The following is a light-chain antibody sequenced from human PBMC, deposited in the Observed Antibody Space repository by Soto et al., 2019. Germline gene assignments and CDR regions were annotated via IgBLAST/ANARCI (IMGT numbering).Light chain of an antibody. Sequence: EIVMTQSPATLSVSPGERATLSCRASQSISSNLAWYQQKPGQAPRLLMFRTSSRATGFPSRFSGSGSGTDFTLTISSLQPEDFATYYCQQLNSYPLTFGGGTKVDI. CDR2: RTS. CDR3: QQLNSYPLT. V-gene: IGKV3-15*01. CDR1: QSISSN. J-gene: IGKJ4*01.